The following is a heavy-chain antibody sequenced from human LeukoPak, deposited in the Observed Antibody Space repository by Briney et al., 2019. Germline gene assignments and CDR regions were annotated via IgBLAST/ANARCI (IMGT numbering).Heavy chain of an antibody. D-gene: IGHD6-13*01. V-gene: IGHV4-39*01. CDR3: ARGTDAAGKNY. J-gene: IGHJ4*02. Sequence: PSETLSLTCTVSGGSISSSSYYWGWIRQPPGKGLEWIGSIYYSGSTYYNPSLKSRVTISVDTSKNQFSLKLSSVTAADTAVYYCARGTDAAGKNYWDQGTLSPSPQ. CDR1: GGSISSSSYY. CDR2: IYYSGST.